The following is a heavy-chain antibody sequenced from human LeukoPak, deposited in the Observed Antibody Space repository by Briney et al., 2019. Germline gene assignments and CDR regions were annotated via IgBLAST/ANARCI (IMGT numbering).Heavy chain of an antibody. CDR3: ARQIVSGSMGCDF. V-gene: IGHV1-2*02. D-gene: IGHD2-21*01. CDR1: AYTFSGYY. CDR2: INFNSGGK. J-gene: IGHJ4*02. Sequence: ASVKVSCKASAYTFSGYYIHWVRQAPGQGLELMGWINFNSGGKIFAEKFQDRVTMARDTSISTAYMELSRLRSDDTAVYYCARQIVSGSMGCDFWGQGTLVTVSS.